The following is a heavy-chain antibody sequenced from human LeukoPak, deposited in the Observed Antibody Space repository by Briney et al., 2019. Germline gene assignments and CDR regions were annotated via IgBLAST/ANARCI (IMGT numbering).Heavy chain of an antibody. J-gene: IGHJ4*02. Sequence: SETLSLTCTVSGGSISSSSYYWGWIRQPPGKGLEWIGSIYYSGSTYYNPSLKCRVTISVDTSRNQFSLKLSSVTAADTAVYYCARQGYCSGGSCYSYYFDYWGQGTLVTVSS. CDR2: IYYSGST. V-gene: IGHV4-39*01. D-gene: IGHD2-15*01. CDR1: GGSISSSSYY. CDR3: ARQGYCSGGSCYSYYFDY.